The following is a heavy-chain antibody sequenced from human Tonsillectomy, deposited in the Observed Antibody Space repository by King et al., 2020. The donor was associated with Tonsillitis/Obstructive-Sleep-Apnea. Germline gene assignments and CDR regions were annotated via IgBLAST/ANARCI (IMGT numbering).Heavy chain of an antibody. CDR1: GYSFTNYW. CDR2: IYPGDSHT. J-gene: IGHJ3*02. D-gene: IGHD2-2*01. Sequence: QLVQSGAEVKKPGASLKISCKASGYSFTNYWIGWVRQMPGKGLEWMGIIYPGDSHTTYSPSFQGQVSISADKSISTAYLQWSTLKASDTAMYYCARRSLYCTTTSCPDAFDIWGQGTMVTVSS. V-gene: IGHV5-51*01. CDR3: ARRSLYCTTTSCPDAFDI.